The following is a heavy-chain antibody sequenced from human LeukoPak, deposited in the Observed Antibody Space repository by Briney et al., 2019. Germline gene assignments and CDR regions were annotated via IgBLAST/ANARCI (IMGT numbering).Heavy chain of an antibody. Sequence: SETLSLTCAVYGDSFSGYYWSWIRQPPGKGLEWIAEINHRGTTRYSPSLKSRVNISADTSKNQFSLHLDSVTAADTAVYYCARDQSGWYDYWGQGTLVTVSS. CDR1: GDSFSGYY. D-gene: IGHD6-19*01. V-gene: IGHV4-34*01. J-gene: IGHJ4*02. CDR3: ARDQSGWYDY. CDR2: INHRGTT.